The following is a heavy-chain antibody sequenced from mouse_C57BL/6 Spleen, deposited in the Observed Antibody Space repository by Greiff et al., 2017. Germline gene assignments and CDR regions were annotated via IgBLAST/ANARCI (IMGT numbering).Heavy chain of an antibody. V-gene: IGHV1-64*01. Sequence: QVQLQQPGAELVKPGASVKLSCKASGYTFTTYWLHWVKQRPGQSLAWIGMIHPYSGSTNYNEKFKSKATLTVVKSSSTAYLQLSSLTSEDSAVXYCARGYGSRDWYFDVWGTGTTVTVSS. CDR2: IHPYSGST. J-gene: IGHJ1*03. CDR1: GYTFTTYW. CDR3: ARGYGSRDWYFDV. D-gene: IGHD1-1*01.